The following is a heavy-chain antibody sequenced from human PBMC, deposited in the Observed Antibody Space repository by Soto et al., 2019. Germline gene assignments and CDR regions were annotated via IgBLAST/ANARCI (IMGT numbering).Heavy chain of an antibody. Sequence: RASVKVSCKASGYTFTSYYMHWVRQAPGQGLEWMGIINPSGGSTSYAQKFQGRVTMTRDTSTSTVYMELSSLRSEDTAVYYCASGGDYYDSSGYGTIIWGQGTTVTVSS. D-gene: IGHD3-22*01. CDR2: INPSGGST. CDR3: ASGGDYYDSSGYGTII. V-gene: IGHV1-46*01. CDR1: GYTFTSYY. J-gene: IGHJ6*02.